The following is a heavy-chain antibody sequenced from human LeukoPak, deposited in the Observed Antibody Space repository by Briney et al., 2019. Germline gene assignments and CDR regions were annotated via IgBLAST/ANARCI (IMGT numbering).Heavy chain of an antibody. J-gene: IGHJ4*02. D-gene: IGHD3-10*01. V-gene: IGHV3-53*01. CDR2: IYSGGST. CDR3: ASFYYYGSVDY. Sequence: GGSLRLSCAASGFTVSSNYMSWVRQAPGKGLEWVSVIYSGGSTYYADSVKGRFTISRDNSKNTLYLQMNSLRAEDTAVYYCASFYYYGSVDYWGQGTLVTVSS. CDR1: GFTVSSNY.